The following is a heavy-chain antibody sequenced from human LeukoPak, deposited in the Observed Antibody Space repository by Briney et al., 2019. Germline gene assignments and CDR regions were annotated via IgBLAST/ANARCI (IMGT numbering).Heavy chain of an antibody. Sequence: GGSLRLSCAASGFTFSTYWLHCVLQAPRKGLVGVLRINSDGGTNYADSVKGRFTISRDTAKKTVSLQMNSLSPEDTGVYYCARAPSEIGGYYPEYFRHWGQGTLVTVSS. CDR2: INSDGGT. CDR3: ARAPSEIGGYYPEYFRH. D-gene: IGHD3-22*01. V-gene: IGHV3-74*01. CDR1: GFTFSTYW. J-gene: IGHJ1*01.